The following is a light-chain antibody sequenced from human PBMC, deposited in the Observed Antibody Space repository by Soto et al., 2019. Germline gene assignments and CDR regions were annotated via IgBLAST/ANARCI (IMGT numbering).Light chain of an antibody. J-gene: IGKJ5*01. CDR3: QQYGSSLIT. Sequence: VLAHIPKTLALSPGERATLSYRASQSVSSSYLAWYQQKPGQAPRLLIYGASSRATGIPDRFSGSGSGTDFTLTISRLEPEDFAVYYCQQYGSSLITFGQGTRPEI. CDR2: GAS. CDR1: QSVSSSY. V-gene: IGKV3-20*01.